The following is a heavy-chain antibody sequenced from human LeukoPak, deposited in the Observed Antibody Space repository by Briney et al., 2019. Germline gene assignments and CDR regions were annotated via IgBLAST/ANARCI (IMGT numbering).Heavy chain of an antibody. CDR2: ISGSGGST. V-gene: IGHV3-23*01. CDR1: GFTFSSYG. J-gene: IGHJ3*02. CDR3: AKDIVVVTSGSNAFDI. Sequence: GGSLRLSCAASGFTFSSYGMSWVRQAPGKGLEWVSAISGSGGSTYYADSVKGRFTISRDNSKNTLYLQMNSLRAEDTAVYYCAKDIVVVTSGSNAFDIWGQGATVTVSS. D-gene: IGHD2-21*02.